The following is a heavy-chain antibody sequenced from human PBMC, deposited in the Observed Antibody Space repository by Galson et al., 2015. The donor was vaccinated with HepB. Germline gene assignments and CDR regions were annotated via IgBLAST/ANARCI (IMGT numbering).Heavy chain of an antibody. J-gene: IGHJ3*01. V-gene: IGHV1-69*04. CDR2: IIPILGIA. Sequence: SVKVSCKASGGTFSSYTISWVRQAPGQGLEWMGRIIPILGIANYAQKFQGRVTITADKSTSTAYMELSSLRSEDTAVYYCATDMRFEGRANTDWGQGTIVTVSS. CDR1: GGTFSSYT. CDR3: ATDMRFEGRANTD. D-gene: IGHD3-10*01.